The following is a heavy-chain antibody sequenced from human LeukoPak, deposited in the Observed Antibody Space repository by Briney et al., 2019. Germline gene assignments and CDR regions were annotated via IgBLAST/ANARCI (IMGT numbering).Heavy chain of an antibody. V-gene: IGHV4-34*01. J-gene: IGHJ6*02. CDR3: AADSSGYYGIDV. CDR2: VNHSGST. CDR1: GGSFSGYY. Sequence: SETLSLTCAVYGGSFSGYYWSWIRQPPGKGLEWIGEVNHSGSTNYNPSLKSRVTISVDTSKNQFSLKLSSVTAADTAVYYCAADSSGYYGIDVWGQGTTVTVSS. D-gene: IGHD3-22*01.